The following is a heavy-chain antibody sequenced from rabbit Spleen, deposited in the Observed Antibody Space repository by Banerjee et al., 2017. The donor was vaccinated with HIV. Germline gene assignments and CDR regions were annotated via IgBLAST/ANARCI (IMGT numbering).Heavy chain of an antibody. V-gene: IGHV1S40*01. Sequence: QSLEESGGDLVKPGASLTLTCTASGFSFSTNDYMCWVRQAPGKGLEWISCIAGSGSGFTYSATWAKGRFTCSKTSSTTVTLQMTSLTVADTATYFCARDTGSSFSSYGMDLWAKAPSSPS. D-gene: IGHD8-1*01. J-gene: IGHJ6*01. CDR2: IAGSGSGFT. CDR3: ARDTGSSFSSYGMDL. CDR1: GFSFSTNDY.